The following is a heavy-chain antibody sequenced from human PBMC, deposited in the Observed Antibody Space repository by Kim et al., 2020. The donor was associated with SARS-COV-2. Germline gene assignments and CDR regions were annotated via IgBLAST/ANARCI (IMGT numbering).Heavy chain of an antibody. CDR1: GFTFGDYA. CDR2: IRSKAYGGTT. J-gene: IGHJ4*02. V-gene: IGHV3-49*04. CDR3: TLPRSLRFLEWPIDY. D-gene: IGHD3-3*01. Sequence: GGSLRLSCTASGFTFGDYAMSWVRQAPGKGLEWVGFIRSKAYGGTTEYAASVKGRFTISRDDSKSIAYLQMNSLKTEDTAVYYCTLPRSLRFLEWPIDYWGQGTLVTVSS.